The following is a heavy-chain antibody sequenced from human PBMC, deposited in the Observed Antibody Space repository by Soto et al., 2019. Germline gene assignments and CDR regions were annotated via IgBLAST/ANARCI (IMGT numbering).Heavy chain of an antibody. Sequence: ASVKVSCKTSGYIFTDYYIHWVRQAPGQGLEWMGYINPKNGDTTYEQKFQGWVNMTRDTSVNTAYIDFRSLRFNDTAVYYCARDQGNSSSWPIDFWGQGTQVTVSS. CDR1: GYIFTDYY. D-gene: IGHD6-13*01. J-gene: IGHJ4*02. V-gene: IGHV1-2*04. CDR3: ARDQGNSSSWPIDF. CDR2: INPKNGDT.